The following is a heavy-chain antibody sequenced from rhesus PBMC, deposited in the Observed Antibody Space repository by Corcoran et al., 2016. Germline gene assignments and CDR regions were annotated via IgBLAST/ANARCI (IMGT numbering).Heavy chain of an antibody. Sequence: QVQLQESGPGVVKPSETLSLTCGVSGYSISSGYDWSWIRQSPGKGLGWIGYIFDRDGSTNYRPSLKNRVTISKDTATNQFSLKLSSVTAADTAGYYCARGGGLELSFDYWGQGVLVTVSS. CDR3: ARGGGLELSFDY. CDR2: IFDRDGST. D-gene: IGHD1-1*01. CDR1: GYSISSGYD. J-gene: IGHJ4*01. V-gene: IGHV4-76*01.